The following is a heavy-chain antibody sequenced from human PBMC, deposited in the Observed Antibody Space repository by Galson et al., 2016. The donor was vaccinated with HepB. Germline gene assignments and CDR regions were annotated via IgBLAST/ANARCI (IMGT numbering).Heavy chain of an antibody. CDR3: AKLDCGRDCPRDD. CDR2: ISYAGGDK. Sequence: SLRLSCAASGFTFSRYGMHWVRQAPGKGLEWVAVISYAGGDKHYAYSVKGRFTVSSDNSKNTLFLQMNSLRVEDTAVYYCAKLDCGRDCPRDDWGQGTQVTVS. CDR1: GFTFSRYG. V-gene: IGHV3-30*19. D-gene: IGHD2-21*02. J-gene: IGHJ4*02.